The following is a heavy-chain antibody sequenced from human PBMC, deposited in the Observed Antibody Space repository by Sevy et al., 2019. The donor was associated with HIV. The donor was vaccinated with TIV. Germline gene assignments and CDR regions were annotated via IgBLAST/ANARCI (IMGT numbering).Heavy chain of an antibody. V-gene: IGHV3-30*18. CDR2: ISYDGSNK. D-gene: IGHD6-13*01. CDR1: GFTFSSYG. Sequence: GGSLRLSCAASGFTFSSYGMHWVRQAPGKGLEWVAVISYDGSNKYYADSVKGRFTISRDNSKNTLYLQMNSLRAEDTAVYYCAKDLWAAAGTLPDYSGQGTLVTVSS. CDR3: AKDLWAAAGTLPDY. J-gene: IGHJ4*02.